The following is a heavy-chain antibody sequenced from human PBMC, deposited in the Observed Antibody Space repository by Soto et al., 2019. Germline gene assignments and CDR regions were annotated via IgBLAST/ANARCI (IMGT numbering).Heavy chain of an antibody. Sequence: QVQLVESGGGVGQPGKSLRLSCVGSGFTFRTYCMHWVRQAPGKGLEWVAVISFDGSNQYYTESVKGRFTISRDNSKNTLYLQMSRLTSADTAVYYCAKGGNWNTNYGMDVWGQGTTVIVSS. D-gene: IGHD1-20*01. CDR1: GFTFRTYC. V-gene: IGHV3-30*18. CDR3: AKGGNWNTNYGMDV. CDR2: ISFDGSNQ. J-gene: IGHJ6*02.